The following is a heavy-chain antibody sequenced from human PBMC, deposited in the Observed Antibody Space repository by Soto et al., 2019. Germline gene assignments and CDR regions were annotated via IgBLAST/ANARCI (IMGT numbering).Heavy chain of an antibody. D-gene: IGHD6-6*01. V-gene: IGHV3-23*01. CDR3: AKGRFSSSSYYFDY. CDR1: GFTLSTFA. J-gene: IGHJ4*02. Sequence: EVQLLESGGGLVQPGGSLRLSCAASGFTLSTFAMTWVRQAPGKGLEWVSTLSGSGHHTYYADSVKGRFTISRDTSRNTLYLEMNTLRAEDTAVYYCAKGRFSSSSYYFDYWGQGTLVTVSS. CDR2: LSGSGHHT.